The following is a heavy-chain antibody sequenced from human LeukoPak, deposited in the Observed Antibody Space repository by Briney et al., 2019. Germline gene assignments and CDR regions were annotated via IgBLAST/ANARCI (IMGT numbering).Heavy chain of an antibody. CDR1: GFTFDDYA. V-gene: IGHV3-9*03. Sequence: GGSLRLSCAASGFTFDDYAMHWVRQAPGKGLEWASGISWNSGSIGYADSVKGRFTISRDNAKNSLYLQMNSLRAEDMALYYCAKTDGYNSGAFDIWGQGTMVTVSS. CDR3: AKTDGYNSGAFDI. D-gene: IGHD5-24*01. CDR2: ISWNSGSI. J-gene: IGHJ3*02.